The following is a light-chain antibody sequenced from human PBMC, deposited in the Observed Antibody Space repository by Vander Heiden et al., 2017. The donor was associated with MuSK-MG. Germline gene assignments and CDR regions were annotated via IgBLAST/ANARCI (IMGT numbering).Light chain of an antibody. Sequence: DLVMTESPDPLAVSLGETPTITSKSSQRGLNRDNNKSCLAWFQQKPGQPPRLLIYGASSREAGVPDRFSGSGSETDFTLTISSLQAEDVAIYYCQQEDNFPWTFGQGTKVEIK. CDR1: QRGLNRDNNKSC. CDR3: QQEDNFPWT. J-gene: IGKJ1*01. CDR2: GAS. V-gene: IGKV4-1*01.